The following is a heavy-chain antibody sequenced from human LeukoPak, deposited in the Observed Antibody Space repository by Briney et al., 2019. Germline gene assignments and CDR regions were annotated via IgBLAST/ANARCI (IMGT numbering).Heavy chain of an antibody. D-gene: IGHD3-10*01. CDR1: GFTFSSYW. Sequence: GGSLRLSCAASGFTFSSYWMNWVRQAPGKGLEWVSYISSSGSTKYYADSVKGRFTISRDNAKNSLYLQMNSLKAEDTAVYYCARDVGFGGYSRGIFDYWGQGTLVTVSS. CDR3: ARDVGFGGYSRGIFDY. CDR2: ISSSGSTK. V-gene: IGHV3-48*04. J-gene: IGHJ4*02.